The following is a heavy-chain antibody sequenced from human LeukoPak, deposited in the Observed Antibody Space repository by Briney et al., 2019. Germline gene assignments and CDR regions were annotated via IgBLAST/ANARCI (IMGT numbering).Heavy chain of an antibody. J-gene: IGHJ4*02. CDR3: AKEIAPYYDSSGLNY. V-gene: IGHV3-33*06. CDR2: IWYDGSNK. CDR1: GFTFSSYG. D-gene: IGHD3-22*01. Sequence: GGSLRLSCAASGFTFSSYGMHWVRQAPGKGLEWVAVIWYDGSNKYYADSVKGRFTISRDNSKNTLYLQMNSLRAEDTAVYYCAKEIAPYYDSSGLNYRGQGTLVTVSS.